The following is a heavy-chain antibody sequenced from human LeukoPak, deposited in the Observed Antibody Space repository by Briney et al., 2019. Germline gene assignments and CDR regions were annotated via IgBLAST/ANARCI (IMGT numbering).Heavy chain of an antibody. Sequence: SETLSLTCAVSGYSISSDYYWGWIRQPPGKGLEWIGSIYHSGSTYYNPFLKSRVTIPVDTSKNQFSLKLSSVTAADTAVYYCARDRALFIPLDVRGKGTTVTVSS. D-gene: IGHD2-21*01. V-gene: IGHV4-38-2*02. CDR1: GYSISSDYY. CDR2: IYHSGST. J-gene: IGHJ6*04. CDR3: ARDRALFIPLDV.